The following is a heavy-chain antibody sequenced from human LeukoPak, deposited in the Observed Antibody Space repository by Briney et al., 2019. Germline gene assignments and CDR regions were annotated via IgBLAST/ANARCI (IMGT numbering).Heavy chain of an antibody. CDR2: INPNSGGT. J-gene: IGHJ6*02. D-gene: IGHD4-11*01. Sequence: VASVKVSCKASGYTFTGYYMHWVRQAPGQGLEWMGWINPNSGGTNYAQKFQGRVTMTRDTSISTAYMELSRLRSDDTAVYYCARDLTVTTQPKPHYGMDVWGQGTTVTVFS. CDR3: ARDLTVTTQPKPHYGMDV. V-gene: IGHV1-2*02. CDR1: GYTFTGYY.